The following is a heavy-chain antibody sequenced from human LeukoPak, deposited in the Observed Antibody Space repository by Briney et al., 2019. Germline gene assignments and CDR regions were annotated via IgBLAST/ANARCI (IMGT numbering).Heavy chain of an antibody. CDR2: IRYDGSNK. CDR3: AKDGGSSGALDY. D-gene: IGHD2-15*01. CDR1: GFTFSSYG. Sequence: GGSLRLSCAASGFTFSSYGMHWVRQAPGKGLEWVAFIRYDGSNKYYADSVKGRFTISRDNSKNTLYLQMNSLGAEDTAVYYCAKDGGSSGALDYWGQGTLVTVSS. J-gene: IGHJ4*02. V-gene: IGHV3-30*02.